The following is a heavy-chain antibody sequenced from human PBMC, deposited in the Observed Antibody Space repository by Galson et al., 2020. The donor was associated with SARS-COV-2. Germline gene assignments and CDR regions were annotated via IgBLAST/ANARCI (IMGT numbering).Heavy chain of an antibody. D-gene: IGHD1-26*01. CDR3: ATGGVGAVGAAYFDS. J-gene: IGHJ4*02. CDR1: GFTFTTYV. V-gene: IGHV3-23*01. Sequence: GESLKISCAASGFTFTTYVMSWVRQAPGRGLEWVSGISGGGYTTYYADSVKGRFTISRDNSKDTLYLVMKSLRAEDTATYYCATGGVGAVGAAYFDSWGQGTLVTVSS. CDR2: ISGGGYTT.